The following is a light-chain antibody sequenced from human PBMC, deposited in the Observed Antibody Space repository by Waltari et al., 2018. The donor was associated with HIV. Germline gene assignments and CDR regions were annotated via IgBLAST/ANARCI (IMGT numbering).Light chain of an antibody. Sequence: VMTQSPATLSVSPGERVPPSCRATQTVSTKLAWYQQKPGQAPRRLIYGASTRAPGRLARFSGSGSGAEFTLTISNLQSEDAAVFYCQQYNNWPPNTFGQGTKLEIK. CDR2: GAS. V-gene: IGKV3-15*01. CDR3: QQYNNWPPNT. CDR1: QTVSTK. J-gene: IGKJ2*01.